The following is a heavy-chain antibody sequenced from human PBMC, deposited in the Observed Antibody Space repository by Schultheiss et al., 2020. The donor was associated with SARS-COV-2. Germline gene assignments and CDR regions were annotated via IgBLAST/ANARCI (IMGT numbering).Heavy chain of an antibody. J-gene: IGHJ4*02. D-gene: IGHD5-18*01. CDR2: IYYSGST. Sequence: LRLSCTVSGGSISSGGYYWSWIRQHPGKGLEWIGYIYYSGSTYNNPSLKSRVTISVDTSKNQFSLKLSSVTAADTAVYYCARGGYSYGKFDYWGQGTLVTVSS. V-gene: IGHV4-31*03. CDR3: ARGGYSYGKFDY. CDR1: GGSISSGGYY.